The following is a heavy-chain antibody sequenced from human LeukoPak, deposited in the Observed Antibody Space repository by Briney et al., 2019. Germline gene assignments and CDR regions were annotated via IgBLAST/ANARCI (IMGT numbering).Heavy chain of an antibody. Sequence: ASVKVSCKASGYSFTGYYMHWVRQAPGQGLEWMGIINPSGGSTTYAQKFQGRVTMTRDTSTSTVYMELSSLRSEDTAVYYCAREGTPAGHIWGQGTLVTVSS. V-gene: IGHV1-46*01. CDR2: INPSGGST. J-gene: IGHJ4*02. D-gene: IGHD2-2*01. CDR1: GYSFTGYY. CDR3: AREGTPAGHI.